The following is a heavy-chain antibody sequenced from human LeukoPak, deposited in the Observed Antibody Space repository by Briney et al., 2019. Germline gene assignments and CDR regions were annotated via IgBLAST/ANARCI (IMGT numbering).Heavy chain of an antibody. J-gene: IGHJ5*02. CDR3: ARAVTSSSSWYKWVNWFGP. CDR1: GFTFSSYS. D-gene: IGHD6-13*01. V-gene: IGHV3-21*01. Sequence: GGSLRLSCAASGFTFSSYSMNWVRQAPGKGLEWVSSISSSSIYIYYADSVKGRFTISRDNAKNSLYLQMNSLRAEDTAVYYCARAVTSSSSWYKWVNWFGPWGQGTLVTVSS. CDR2: ISSSSIYI.